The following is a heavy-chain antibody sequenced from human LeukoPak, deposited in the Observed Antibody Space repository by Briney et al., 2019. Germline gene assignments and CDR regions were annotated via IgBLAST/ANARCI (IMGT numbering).Heavy chain of an antibody. V-gene: IGHV4-4*02. Sequence: SETLSLTCAVSGGSISSNNWWGWVRQPPGKGQEWIGEIYHSGSPNYNPSLKSRVTISVDKSRNHFSLNLSSVTAADTAVYYCARVNINNWHSCDYWGQGTLVTVSS. J-gene: IGHJ4*02. D-gene: IGHD1-1*01. CDR2: IYHSGSP. CDR1: GGSISSNNW. CDR3: ARVNINNWHSCDY.